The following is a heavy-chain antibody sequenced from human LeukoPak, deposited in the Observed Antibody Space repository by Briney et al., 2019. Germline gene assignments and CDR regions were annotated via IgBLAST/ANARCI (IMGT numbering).Heavy chain of an antibody. V-gene: IGHV3-30*18. CDR3: AKDGGYCSGGSCYETYYFDY. D-gene: IGHD2-15*01. CDR1: GFTFSSYC. Sequence: PGASLRLSYAASGFTFSSYCMHWVRQAPGKGLEWVAVISYDVSNKYYADSVKGRFTISRDNSKNTLYLQMNSLRAEDTAVYYCAKDGGYCSGGSCYETYYFDYWGQGTLVTVSS. J-gene: IGHJ4*02. CDR2: ISYDVSNK.